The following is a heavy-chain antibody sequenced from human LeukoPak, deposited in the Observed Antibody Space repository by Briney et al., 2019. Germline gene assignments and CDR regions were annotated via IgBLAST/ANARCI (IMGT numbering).Heavy chain of an antibody. CDR1: GFTFSSYA. J-gene: IGHJ2*01. D-gene: IGHD3-22*01. Sequence: GGSLRLSCAASGFTFSSYAMHWVRQAPGKGLEWVAVISYDGSNKYYADSVKGRFTISRDNSKNTLYLQMNSLRAEDTAVYYCASNQYDSSGSASNWYFDLWGRGTLVTVSP. CDR3: ASNQYDSSGSASNWYFDL. V-gene: IGHV3-30-3*01. CDR2: ISYDGSNK.